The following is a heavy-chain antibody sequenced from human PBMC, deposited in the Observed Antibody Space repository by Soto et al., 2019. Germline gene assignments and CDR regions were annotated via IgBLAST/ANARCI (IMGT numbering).Heavy chain of an antibody. CDR2: IFYSGST. CDR1: GGSVSSGSYY. V-gene: IGHV4-61*01. CDR3: ARLGGSYAVPHFDY. Sequence: SETLSLTCTVSGGSVSSGSYYWSWIRQHPGKGLEWIGYIFYSGSTYYNPSLKSRVTISVDTSKNQFSLKLSSVTAADTAVYYCARLGGSYAVPHFDYWGQGTLVTVSS. J-gene: IGHJ4*02. D-gene: IGHD1-26*01.